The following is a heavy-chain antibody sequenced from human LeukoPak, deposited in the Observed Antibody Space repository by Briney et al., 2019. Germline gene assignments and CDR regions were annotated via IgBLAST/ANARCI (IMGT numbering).Heavy chain of an antibody. CDR2: IYYSGST. D-gene: IGHD3-10*02. J-gene: IGHJ5*02. CDR3: ARSVFGELSWFDP. V-gene: IGHV4-59*11. Sequence: SETLSLTCTVSGGSISSHYWSWIRQPPGKGLEWIGYIYYSGSTNYNPSLKSRVTISVDTSKNQFSLKLSSVTAADTAVYYCARSVFGELSWFDPWGQGTLVTVSS. CDR1: GGSISSHY.